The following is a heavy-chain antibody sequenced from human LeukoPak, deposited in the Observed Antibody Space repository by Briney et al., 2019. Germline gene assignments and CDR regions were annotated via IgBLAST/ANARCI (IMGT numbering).Heavy chain of an antibody. Sequence: SQTLSLTCTVSGGSISSGSYYWSWIRQPAGKGLEWIGRIYTSGSTNYNPSLKSRVTISVDTSKNQFSLKLSSVTAADTAGYYCARDRYSSSWFMYYFDYWGQGTLVTVSS. CDR1: GGSISSGSYY. J-gene: IGHJ4*02. D-gene: IGHD6-13*01. CDR3: ARDRYSSSWFMYYFDY. V-gene: IGHV4-61*02. CDR2: IYTSGST.